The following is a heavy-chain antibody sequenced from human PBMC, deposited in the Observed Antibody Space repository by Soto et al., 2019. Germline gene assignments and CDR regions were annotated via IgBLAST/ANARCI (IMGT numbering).Heavy chain of an antibody. Sequence: GESLKIYCKGSGYSFPSYWISWVRQMPGQGLEWMGRIDPSDSYTTYSTSFQGHVNISADKSISTAYLQWSSLKASDTAMYYCARRSTTGRNYYYGMDVWGQGTTVTVSS. CDR1: GYSFPSYW. CDR3: ARRSTTGRNYYYGMDV. D-gene: IGHD2-2*01. CDR2: IDPSDSYT. V-gene: IGHV5-10-1*01. J-gene: IGHJ6*02.